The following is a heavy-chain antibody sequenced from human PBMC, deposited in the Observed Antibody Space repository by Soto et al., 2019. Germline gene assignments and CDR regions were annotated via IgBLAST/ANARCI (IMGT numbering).Heavy chain of an antibody. CDR2: IIPIFGTA. J-gene: IGHJ4*02. Sequence: SVKVSCKASGGTFSSYAISWVRQAPGQGLEWMGGIIPIFGTANYAQKFQGRVTITADESTSTAYMELSSLRSEDTAVYYCARDGVLATGPIEYWGQGAQVTVSS. CDR3: ARDGVLATGPIEY. V-gene: IGHV1-69*13. D-gene: IGHD5-12*01. CDR1: GGTFSSYA.